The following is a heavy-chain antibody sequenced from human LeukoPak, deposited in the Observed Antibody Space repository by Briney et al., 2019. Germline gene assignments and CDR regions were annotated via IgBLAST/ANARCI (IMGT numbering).Heavy chain of an antibody. V-gene: IGHV4-39*01. J-gene: IGHJ4*02. CDR2: IYYSGST. CDR1: GGSISSSSYY. D-gene: IGHD6-19*01. Sequence: SETLSLTCTVSGGSISSSSYYWGWIRQPPGKGLEWIGSIYYSGSTYYNPSPKSRVTISVDTSKNQFSLKLSSVTAADTAVYYCARRYSYSSLPDYWGPGTLVTVSS. CDR3: ARRYSYSSLPDY.